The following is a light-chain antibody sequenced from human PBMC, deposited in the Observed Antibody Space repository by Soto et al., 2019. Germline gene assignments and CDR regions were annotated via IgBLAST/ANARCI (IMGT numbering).Light chain of an antibody. CDR1: QSVSSSY. J-gene: IGKJ5*01. V-gene: IGKV3-20*01. CDR2: GAS. Sequence: IVLTQSPGTLYLSNWEREKLSCRASQSVSSSYLAWYQQKPGQAPRLLIYGASSRATGIPDRFSGSGSGTEFTLTISGLQSEDFAVYYCQTYDSWPLFGQGTRLAI. CDR3: QTYDSWPL.